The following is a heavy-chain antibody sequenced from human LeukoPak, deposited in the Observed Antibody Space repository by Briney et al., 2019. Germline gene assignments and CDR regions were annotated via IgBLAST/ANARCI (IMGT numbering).Heavy chain of an antibody. CDR2: IYYSGST. CDR1: GGSISSSSYY. CDR3: ARIDRGIINLYYYSYHMDV. V-gene: IGHV4-39*01. Sequence: PSETLSLTCTVSGGSISSSSYYWGWIRQPPGKGLEWIGSIYYSGSTYYNPSLKSRVTISVDTSKNQFSLKLGSVTAADTAVYYCARIDRGIINLYYYSYHMDVWGKGITVTVSS. D-gene: IGHD3-10*01. J-gene: IGHJ6*03.